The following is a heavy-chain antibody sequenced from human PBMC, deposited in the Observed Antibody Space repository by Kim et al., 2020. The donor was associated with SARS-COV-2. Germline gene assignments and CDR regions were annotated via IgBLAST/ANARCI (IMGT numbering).Heavy chain of an antibody. CDR1: GFTFSNYA. J-gene: IGHJ4*02. D-gene: IGHD2-2*01. V-gene: IGHV3-23*01. CDR3: VKESRGASTGNSFDF. Sequence: GGSLRLFCAASGFTFSNYAMSWVRQGPGKGLEWISAISQSGQSTYYADSVRGRFTISRDNAKNTLSVQLSSLRDEDTALYYCVKESRGASTGNSFDFWGQGTLVIVSS. CDR2: ISQSGQST.